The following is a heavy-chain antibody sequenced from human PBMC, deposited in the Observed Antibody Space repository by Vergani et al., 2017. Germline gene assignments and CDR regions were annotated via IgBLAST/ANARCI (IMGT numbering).Heavy chain of an antibody. CDR1: GGSISSYY. J-gene: IGHJ4*02. D-gene: IGHD5-18*01. V-gene: IGHV4-59*12. CDR2: IYHSGST. Sequence: QVQLQESGPGLVKPSETLSLTCTVSGGSISSYYWSWIRQPPGKGLEWIGYIYHSGSTYYNPSLKSRVTISVDRSKNQFSLKLSSVTAADTALYYCAKDITVTATVGEGGFDYWGQGTLVTVSS. CDR3: AKDITVTATVGEGGFDY.